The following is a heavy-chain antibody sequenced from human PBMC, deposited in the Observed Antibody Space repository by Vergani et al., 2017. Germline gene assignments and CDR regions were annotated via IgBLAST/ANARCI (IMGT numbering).Heavy chain of an antibody. V-gene: IGHV4-61*02. Sequence: QVQLQESGPGLVKPSHTLCLTCTVSGGPINSYIYYWCGIRQRVEKGLEWMGHIHTSGSTNYNPSLKSRVTMSEDRSKNQFSLNLTSVAAADTAVYFCARGSCLGGSCYKPLFDYWGQGILVTVSS. D-gene: IGHD2-15*01. CDR2: IHTSGST. J-gene: IGHJ4*02. CDR1: GGPINSYIYY. CDR3: ARGSCLGGSCYKPLFDY.